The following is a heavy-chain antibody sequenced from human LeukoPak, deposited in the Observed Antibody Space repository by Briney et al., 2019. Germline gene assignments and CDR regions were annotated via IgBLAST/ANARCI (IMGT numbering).Heavy chain of an antibody. J-gene: IGHJ6*02. V-gene: IGHV3-73*01. CDR1: GFTFSGSA. D-gene: IGHD2-2*01. CDR3: TGKQEIVVDYYYYYYGMDV. Sequence: PGGSLKLSCAASGFTFSGSAMHWVRQASGKGLEWVGRIRSKANSYATAYAASVKGRFTISRDDSKNTAYLQMNSLKTEDTAVYYCTGKQEIVVDYYYYYYGMDVWGQGTTVTVSS. CDR2: IRSKANSYAT.